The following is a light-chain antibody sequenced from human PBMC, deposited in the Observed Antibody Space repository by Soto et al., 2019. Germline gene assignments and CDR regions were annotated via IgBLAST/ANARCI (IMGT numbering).Light chain of an antibody. CDR1: QTVRNNY. CDR2: DAS. J-gene: IGKJ4*01. V-gene: IGKV3-20*01. Sequence: EFVLTQSPGILSLSPGERATLSCRACQTVRNNYLAWYQQKPGQAPRLLIYDASSRATGIPDRFSGGGSGTDFTLTISRLEPEDFAVYYCQQFSSYPLTFGGGTKVDI. CDR3: QQFSSYPLT.